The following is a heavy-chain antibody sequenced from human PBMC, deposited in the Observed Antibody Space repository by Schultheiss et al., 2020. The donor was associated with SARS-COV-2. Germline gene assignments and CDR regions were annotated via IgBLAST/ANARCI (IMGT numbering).Heavy chain of an antibody. CDR2: ISSSSSTI. V-gene: IGHV3-48*01. Sequence: GGSLRLSCAASGFTFSSYAMHWVRQAPGKGLEWVSYISSSSSTIYYADSVKGRFTISRDNAKNTLYLQMNSLRAEDTAVYYCARDRMVYASRANYYYYYMDVWGKGTTVTVSS. CDR3: ARDRMVYASRANYYYYYMDV. D-gene: IGHD2-8*01. CDR1: GFTFSSYA. J-gene: IGHJ6*03.